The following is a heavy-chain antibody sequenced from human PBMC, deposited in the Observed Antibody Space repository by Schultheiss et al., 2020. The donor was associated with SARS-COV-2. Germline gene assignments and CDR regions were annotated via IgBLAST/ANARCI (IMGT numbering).Heavy chain of an antibody. V-gene: IGHV3-35*01. CDR1: GFTFSNSD. D-gene: IGHD1-26*01. J-gene: IGHJ4*02. CDR3: ARQSPGGCPERELLPCVDY. CDR2: VSWNGSRT. Sequence: GGSLRLSCAASGFTFSNSDMNWVHQAPGKGLEWVSGVSWNGSRTHYADSVKGRFIISRDNAKNSLYLQMNSLRAEDTAVYYCARQSPGGCPERELLPCVDYWGQGTLVTVSS.